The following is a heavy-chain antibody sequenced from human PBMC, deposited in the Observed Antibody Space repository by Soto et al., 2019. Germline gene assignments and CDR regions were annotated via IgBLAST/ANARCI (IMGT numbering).Heavy chain of an antibody. CDR2: ISGSGGRT. Sequence: EVQLLESGGGLVQPGGSLRLSCAASGGTFSSYAMSWVRQAPGQGLEWVAAISGSGGRTYYADSVKGRFTISRDNSKNTLSLQMNSLSAEDTAVYYCAKEYSSSSGSYYWGQGTLVTVSS. CDR1: GGTFSSYA. D-gene: IGHD6-6*01. V-gene: IGHV3-23*01. CDR3: AKEYSSSSGSYY. J-gene: IGHJ4*02.